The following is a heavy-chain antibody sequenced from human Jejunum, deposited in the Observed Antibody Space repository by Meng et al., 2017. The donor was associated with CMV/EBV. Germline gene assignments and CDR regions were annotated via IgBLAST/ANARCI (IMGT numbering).Heavy chain of an antibody. Sequence: FNDHYVDWVRQAPGKCLEWFGRIRNKANSYTTLYAASVKDRFTFSRDDSKNSVFLQMNSLKTEDTAVYYCTRVRKGLAGQTTLDYWGQGTRVTVSS. V-gene: IGHV3-72*01. J-gene: IGHJ4*02. CDR1: FNDHY. D-gene: IGHD1-7*01. CDR2: IRNKANSYTT. CDR3: TRVRKGLAGQTTLDY.